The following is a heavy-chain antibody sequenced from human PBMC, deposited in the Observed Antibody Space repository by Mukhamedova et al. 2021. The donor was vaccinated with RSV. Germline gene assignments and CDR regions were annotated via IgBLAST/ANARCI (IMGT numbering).Heavy chain of an antibody. J-gene: IGHJ4*02. CDR2: INQDGSKK. Sequence: VANINQDGSKKNYVDSVKGRFTMSRDNAKNSVYLQMNSLRDEDTPVYYCARYAYGSGTSFGYWGQGALVTV. CDR3: ARYAYGSGTSFGY. D-gene: IGHD3-10*01. V-gene: IGHV3-7*04.